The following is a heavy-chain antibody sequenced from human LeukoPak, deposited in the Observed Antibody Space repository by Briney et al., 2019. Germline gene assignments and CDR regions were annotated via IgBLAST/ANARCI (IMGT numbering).Heavy chain of an antibody. Sequence: PGGSLRLSCAASGFTFSDHYMDWVRQAPGKGLEWVGRTRNKANSYTTEYAASVKGRFTISRDDSKNSLYLQMNSLKTEDTAVYYCARRITMIGPGRGAFDIWGQGTMVTVSS. CDR1: GFTFSDHY. D-gene: IGHD3-22*01. V-gene: IGHV3-72*01. CDR3: ARRITMIGPGRGAFDI. CDR2: TRNKANSYTT. J-gene: IGHJ3*02.